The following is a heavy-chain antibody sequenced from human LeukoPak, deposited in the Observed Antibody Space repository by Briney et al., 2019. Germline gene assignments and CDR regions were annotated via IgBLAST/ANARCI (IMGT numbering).Heavy chain of an antibody. CDR3: TTVTVCTGSSCPGAFDY. CDR2: IKSETNGGTT. Sequence: KTGGSLRLSCAASGFTFSSYWMSWVRQAPGKGLEWVGRIKSETNGGTTDYAAPVKGRFTISRDDSKNTLYLQMNSLKTEDTAVYFCTTVTVCTGSSCPGAFDYWGQGTLVTVSS. V-gene: IGHV3-15*01. CDR1: GFTFSSYW. D-gene: IGHD2-15*01. J-gene: IGHJ4*02.